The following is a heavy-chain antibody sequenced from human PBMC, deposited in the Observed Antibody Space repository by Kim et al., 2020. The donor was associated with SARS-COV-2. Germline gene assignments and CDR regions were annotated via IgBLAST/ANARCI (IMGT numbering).Heavy chain of an antibody. Sequence: GGSLRLSCAASGFTFSAYGMNWVRQAPGKGLEWVAAISDSGTSTYDADSVKGRFTISRDNSKNTLYLQMNSLRAEDTAVYYCAKRKWYHGSGYLDVGGQGTTLTVS. V-gene: IGHV3-23*01. CDR3: AKRKWYHGSGYLDV. J-gene: IGHJ6*02. CDR1: GFTFSAYG. D-gene: IGHD3-10*01. CDR2: ISDSGTST.